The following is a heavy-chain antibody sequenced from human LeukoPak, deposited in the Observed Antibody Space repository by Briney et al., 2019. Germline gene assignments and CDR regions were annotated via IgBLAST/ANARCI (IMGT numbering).Heavy chain of an antibody. CDR2: INPNSGGT. V-gene: IGHV1-2*02. D-gene: IGHD3-10*01. J-gene: IGHJ4*02. CDR3: ARGQKIPYYGQPGDPPQN. Sequence: ASVKVSCKASGYTFTGYCMHWVRQAPGQGLEWMGWINPNSGGTNYAQKFQGRVTMTRDTSISTAYMELSRLRSDDTAVYYCARGQKIPYYGQPGDPPQNWGQGTLVTVSS. CDR1: GYTFTGYC.